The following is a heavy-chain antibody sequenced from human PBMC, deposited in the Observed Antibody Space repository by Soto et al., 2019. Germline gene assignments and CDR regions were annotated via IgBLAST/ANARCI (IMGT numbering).Heavy chain of an antibody. CDR2: INSDGSST. CDR3: APNWFDP. J-gene: IGHJ5*02. Sequence: PGGSLRLSCAASGFTFSSYGMHWVRQAPGKGLVWVSRINSDGSSTTYADFVKGRFTISRDNAKNTLYLQMDSLRAEDTAVYYCAPNWFDPWGQGTLVTVSS. CDR1: GFTFSSYG. V-gene: IGHV3-74*01.